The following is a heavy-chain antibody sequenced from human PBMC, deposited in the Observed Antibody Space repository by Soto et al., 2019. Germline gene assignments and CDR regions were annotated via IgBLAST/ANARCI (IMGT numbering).Heavy chain of an antibody. D-gene: IGHD5-18*01. J-gene: IGHJ4*02. CDR3: ARALRGYSYGYAY. CDR2: IWYDGSNK. CDR1: GFTFSSYG. V-gene: IGHV3-33*01. Sequence: GGSLRLSCAASGFTFSSYGMHWVRQAPGKGLEWVEVIWYDGSNKNYADSVKGRFTISRDNSKNTLYLQMNSLRAEDTAVYYCARALRGYSYGYAYWGQGTLVTVSS.